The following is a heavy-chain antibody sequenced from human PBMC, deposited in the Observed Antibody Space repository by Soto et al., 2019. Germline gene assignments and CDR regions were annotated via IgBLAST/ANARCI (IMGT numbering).Heavy chain of an antibody. CDR1: GFSLSTSGVG. J-gene: IGHJ5*02. Sequence: SGPTLVNPTQTLTLTCTFSGFSLSTSGVGVGWIRQPPGKALEWLALIYWDDDKRYSPSLKSRLTITKDTSKNQVVLTMTNMDPVDTATYYCAHSQKINLSRITGTSVSGWFDPWGQGTLVTVSS. CDR3: AHSQKINLSRITGTSVSGWFDP. CDR2: IYWDDDK. D-gene: IGHD1-20*01. V-gene: IGHV2-5*02.